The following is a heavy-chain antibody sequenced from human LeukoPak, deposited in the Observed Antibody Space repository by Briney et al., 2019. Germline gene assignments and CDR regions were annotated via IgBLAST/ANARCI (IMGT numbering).Heavy chain of an antibody. CDR1: GFTFSSYR. CDR2: ISTSSSTI. V-gene: IGHV3-48*02. CDR3: ARKGIGNWGSDY. Sequence: GGSLRLSCAASGFTFSSYRMNWVRQAPGKGLEWVSHISTSSSTIYYAVSVKGRFTISRDNAKNSLYLQMNSLRDEDTAVYYCARKGIGNWGSDYWGQGTLVTVSS. J-gene: IGHJ4*02. D-gene: IGHD7-27*01.